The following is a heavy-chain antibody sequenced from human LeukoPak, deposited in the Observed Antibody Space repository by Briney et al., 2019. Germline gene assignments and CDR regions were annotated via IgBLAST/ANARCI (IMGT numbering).Heavy chain of an antibody. V-gene: IGHV4-39*02. D-gene: IGHD3-3*01. CDR2: IYYSGST. Sequence: SETLSLTCTVSGGSISSSSYYWGWIRQPPGQGLVWIGSIYYSGSTYYNPSLKSRVTISVDTSKNQFSLKLSSVTAADTAVYYCAREGGPLYDFWSGYPSPFDYWGQGTLVTVSS. CDR3: AREGGPLYDFWSGYPSPFDY. CDR1: GGSISSSSYY. J-gene: IGHJ4*02.